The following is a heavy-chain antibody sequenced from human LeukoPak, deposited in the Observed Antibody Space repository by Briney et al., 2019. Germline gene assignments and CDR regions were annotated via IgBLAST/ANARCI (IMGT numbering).Heavy chain of an antibody. CDR1: GFTFSSYG. CDR2: ITGSGPYM. D-gene: IGHD3-10*01. CDR3: VRDVGAVRGEVYFDY. J-gene: IGHJ4*02. Sequence: PGGSLRLSCAASGFTFSSYGMHWVRLSPGKGLEWVSSITGSGPYMLYADSVEHRFTISRDNTKNLLYLEMNSLRAEDTAMYFCVRDVGAVRGEVYFDYWGQGTLVTVSS. V-gene: IGHV3-21*06.